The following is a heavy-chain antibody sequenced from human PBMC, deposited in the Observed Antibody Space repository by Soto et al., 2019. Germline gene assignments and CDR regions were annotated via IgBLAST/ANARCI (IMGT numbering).Heavy chain of an antibody. V-gene: IGHV4-31*03. CDR1: GGSISSGGYY. D-gene: IGHD1-7*01. J-gene: IGHJ4*02. CDR3: ARGDWNYLGWDY. CDR2: IYYSGST. Sequence: QVQLQESGPGLVKPSQTLSLTCTVSGGSISSGGYYWIWIRQHPGKGLEWIGYIYYSGSTYYNPSLKSRVTISVDTSKNQFSLKLSSVTAADTAVYYCARGDWNYLGWDYWGQGTLVTVSS.